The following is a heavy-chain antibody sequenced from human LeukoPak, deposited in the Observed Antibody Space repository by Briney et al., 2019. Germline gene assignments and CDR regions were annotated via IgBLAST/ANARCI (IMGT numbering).Heavy chain of an antibody. CDR3: ARHSNWNGGVDWFDP. CDR2: IYHSGST. Sequence: SETLSLTCTVSGGSISSGGYYWSWIRQPPGKGLEWIGYIYHSGSTYYNPSLKSRVTISVDRSKNQFSLKLNSVTAADTAVYYCARHSNWNGGVDWFDPWGQETQVTVSS. J-gene: IGHJ5*02. CDR1: GGSISSGGYY. V-gene: IGHV4-30-2*01. D-gene: IGHD1-20*01.